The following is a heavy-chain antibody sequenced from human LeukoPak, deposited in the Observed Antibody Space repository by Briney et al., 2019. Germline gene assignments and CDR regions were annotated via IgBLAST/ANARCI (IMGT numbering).Heavy chain of an antibody. V-gene: IGHV3-23*01. J-gene: IGHJ4*02. CDR1: GFTFSSYA. Sequence: GGSLRLSCAASGFTFSSYAMSWARQAPGKGLEWVSAISGGGGGTYYADSVKGRFTISRDNSKNTLYLQMNSLRAEDTAVYYCAKDTCSTTSCSFDYWGQGTLVTVSS. CDR2: ISGGGGGT. CDR3: AKDTCSTTSCSFDY. D-gene: IGHD2-2*01.